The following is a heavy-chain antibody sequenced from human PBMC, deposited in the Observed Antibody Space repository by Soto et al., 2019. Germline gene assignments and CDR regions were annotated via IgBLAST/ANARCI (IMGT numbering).Heavy chain of an antibody. CDR3: ERDQSPTSGWPGMDV. CDR2: INPNSGGT. V-gene: IGHV1-2*02. D-gene: IGHD6-19*01. CDR1: GYTFPYYY. Sequence: GSSVKASCKASGYTFPYYYMRSVRQAPGQGLEWMGWINPNSGGTNYAQKFPGRVTMTRDTSISTAYMELNRLRSDDKAVYYCERDQSPTSGWPGMDVWGQGTTVTVSS. J-gene: IGHJ6*02.